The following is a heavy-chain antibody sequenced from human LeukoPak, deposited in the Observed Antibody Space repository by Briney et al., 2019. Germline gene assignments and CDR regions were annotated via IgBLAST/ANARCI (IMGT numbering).Heavy chain of an antibody. Sequence: GGSLRLSCEASGFTFSSHWMTWVRQVPGKGLEWVANIKHDGSDKYYVDSVKGRFTISRDNAKNSLYLQMNSLRAEDSALYYCARGAFYYSDFWGQGILVTVSS. CDR1: GFTFSSHW. CDR2: IKHDGSDK. J-gene: IGHJ4*02. CDR3: ARGAFYYSDF. V-gene: IGHV3-7*03. D-gene: IGHD3-16*01.